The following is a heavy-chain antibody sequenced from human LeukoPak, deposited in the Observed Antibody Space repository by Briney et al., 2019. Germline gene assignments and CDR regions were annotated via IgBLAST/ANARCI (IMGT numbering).Heavy chain of an antibody. Sequence: PSETLSLTCTVSGGSISSYSYYWNWIRQHPGKGLEWIGYIYYSGSTYYNPSLRSRVTISVDTSKNHFSLKLSSVTAADTAVYYCARNRDGYNSFDYWGQGTLVTVSS. D-gene: IGHD5-24*01. CDR1: GGSISSYSYY. V-gene: IGHV4-31*03. J-gene: IGHJ4*02. CDR2: IYYSGST. CDR3: ARNRDGYNSFDY.